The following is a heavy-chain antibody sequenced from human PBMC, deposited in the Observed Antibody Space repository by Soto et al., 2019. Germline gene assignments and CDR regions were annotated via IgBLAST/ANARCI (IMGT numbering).Heavy chain of an antibody. CDR1: GGSISSYY. CDR2: IYYSGST. Sequence: SETLSLTCTVSGGSISSYYWNWIRRPPGKGLEWIGNIYYSGSTSYNPSLKSRASISGDTSKNQFSLKLTSVTAADTAVYYCARFRRVGATPYYGMYVWGQGTTVT. D-gene: IGHD1-26*01. J-gene: IGHJ6*02. CDR3: ARFRRVGATPYYGMYV. V-gene: IGHV4-59*01.